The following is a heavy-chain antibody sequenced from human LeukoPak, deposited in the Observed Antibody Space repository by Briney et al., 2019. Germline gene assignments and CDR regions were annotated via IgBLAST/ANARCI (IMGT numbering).Heavy chain of an antibody. Sequence: PSETLSLTCTVSGGSISSYYWSWIRQPPGKGLEWIGYIYYSGSTNYNPSLKSRVTISVDTSKNQFSLKLSSVTAADTAVYYCARHASTAIPATFDYWGQGTLVTVSS. J-gene: IGHJ4*02. CDR2: IYYSGST. CDR1: GGSISSYY. D-gene: IGHD2-21*02. V-gene: IGHV4-59*08. CDR3: ARHASTAIPATFDY.